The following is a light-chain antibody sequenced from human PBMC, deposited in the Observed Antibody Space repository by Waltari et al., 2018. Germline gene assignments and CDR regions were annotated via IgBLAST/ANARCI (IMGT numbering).Light chain of an antibody. V-gene: IGKV1-39*01. Sequence: DTQMTQSPYSLSASVGDRVTITCRASQTVDKYLNWYQQKPGKAPKLLIYAGSSLQGGVPSRFSGSGFGTYFTLTITSVQPEDFATYYCQQSYSPPPITFGQGTRLEI. CDR3: QQSYSPPPIT. CDR1: QTVDKY. J-gene: IGKJ5*01. CDR2: AGS.